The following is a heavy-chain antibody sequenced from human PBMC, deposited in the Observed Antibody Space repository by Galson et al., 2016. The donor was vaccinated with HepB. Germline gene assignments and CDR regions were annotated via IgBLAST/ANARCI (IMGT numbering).Heavy chain of an antibody. V-gene: IGHV4-39*01. CDR3: ARHERLASVFDP. J-gene: IGHJ5*02. CDR2: VYYSGNT. D-gene: IGHD3-9*01. CDR1: GGSISRSTYY. Sequence: ETLSLTCSVSGGSISRSTYYWGWVRQTPGKGLEWIGSVYYSGNTHYNPSLKSRLTVSVDTSKNQFSLKMSSVTAADTAVYYCARHERLASVFDPWGQGTLVTVSS.